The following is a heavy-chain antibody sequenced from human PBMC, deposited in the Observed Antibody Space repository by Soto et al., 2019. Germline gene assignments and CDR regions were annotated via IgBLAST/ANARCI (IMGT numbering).Heavy chain of an antibody. CDR2: TYYRFKWYN. CDR1: GDSVSSNSAA. V-gene: IGHV6-1*01. Sequence: SQTLSLTCAISGDSVSSNSAAWNWIRQSPSRGLEWLGRTYYRFKWYNDYAVSVKSQITINPDTSKNQFSLQLNSVTPEDTAVYYCARDRLTGYSGYDYDYYYGMDVWGQGTTVTVSS. J-gene: IGHJ6*02. CDR3: ARDRLTGYSGYDYDYYYGMDV. D-gene: IGHD5-12*01.